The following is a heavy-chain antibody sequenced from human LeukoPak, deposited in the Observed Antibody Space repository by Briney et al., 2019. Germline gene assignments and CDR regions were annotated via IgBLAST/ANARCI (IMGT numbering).Heavy chain of an antibody. J-gene: IGHJ4*02. CDR1: GDSVSRNSVA. CDR2: TYYRSKWYN. D-gene: IGHD4-11*01. Sequence: SQTLSLTCAISGDSVSRNSVAWNCIRQSPSRGLGWLGRTYYRSKWYNDYAVSVRSRISINPDTSKNQFSLQLNSVTPEDTAVYYCARGQYSAHDYWGQGTLVTVSS. CDR3: ARGQYSAHDY. V-gene: IGHV6-1*01.